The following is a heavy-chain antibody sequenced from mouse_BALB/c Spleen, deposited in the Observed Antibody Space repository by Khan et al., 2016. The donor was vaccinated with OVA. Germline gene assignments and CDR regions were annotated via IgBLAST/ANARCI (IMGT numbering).Heavy chain of an antibody. CDR3: ARGGTAYCRNDGGAMEY. CDR2: INTHSGVP. Sequence: QIQLVQSGPELKKPGETVRISCKASGYTFTTAGIQWVQKMPGKGLKWIGWINTHSGVPKYAEDFKGRFAFSLEISVNTAYLQITNLKNEETATYFWARGGTAYCRNDGGAMEYWGQGTSVTVSS. J-gene: IGHJ4*01. CDR1: GYTFTTAG. D-gene: IGHD2-14*01. V-gene: IGHV9-4*02.